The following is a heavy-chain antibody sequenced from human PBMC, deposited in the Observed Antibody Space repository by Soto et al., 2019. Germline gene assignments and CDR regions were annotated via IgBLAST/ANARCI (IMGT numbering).Heavy chain of an antibody. V-gene: IGHV3-30-3*01. J-gene: IGHJ4*02. CDR3: AREQKTSGGHHWAFNYFAS. CDR2: ISYDGTNK. Sequence: QVQLVESGGGVVQPGRSLRLSCAASGFSFSISPMHWVRQAPGKGPEWVALISYDGTNKFYADSVKGRFTISRDNAKSSLYLKEDSLRPEDAAVYYWAREQKTSGGHHWAFNYFASWGQGTLVTVSS. CDR1: GFSFSISP. D-gene: IGHD7-27*01.